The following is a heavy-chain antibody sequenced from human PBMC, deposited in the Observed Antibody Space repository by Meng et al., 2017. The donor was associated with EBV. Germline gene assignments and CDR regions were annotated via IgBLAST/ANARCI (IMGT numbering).Heavy chain of an antibody. CDR1: GFSLSTSGVG. CDR2: IYWDDDK. CDR3: AHSRVGATEFDY. D-gene: IGHD1-26*01. Sequence: TLKESAPTLVKPTQTLTLPCTFSGFSLSTSGVGVGWIRQPPGKALEWLALIYWDDDKRYSPSLESRLTITKDTSKNQVVLTMTNMDPVDTATYYCAHSRVGATEFDYWGQGTLVTAPQ. V-gene: IGHV2-5*02. J-gene: IGHJ4*02.